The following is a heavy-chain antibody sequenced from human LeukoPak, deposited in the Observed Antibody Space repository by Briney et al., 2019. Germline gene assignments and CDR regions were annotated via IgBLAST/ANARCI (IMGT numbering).Heavy chain of an antibody. CDR1: GGSISSYY. J-gene: IGHJ5*02. V-gene: IGHV4-59*01. CDR3: ARVGHEGYCSGGSCYPGDWFDP. Sequence: SETLSLTCTVSGGSISSYYWSWIRQPPGKGLEWIGYIYYSGSTNYNPSLKSRVTISVDTFKNQFSLKLSSVTAADTAVYYCARVGHEGYCSGGSCYPGDWFDPWGQGTLVTVSS. D-gene: IGHD2-15*01. CDR2: IYYSGST.